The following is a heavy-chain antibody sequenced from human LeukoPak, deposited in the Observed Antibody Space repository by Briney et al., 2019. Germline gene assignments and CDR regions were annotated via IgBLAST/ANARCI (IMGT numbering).Heavy chain of an antibody. CDR3: ANSADYYGSGSPRADV. J-gene: IGHJ6*04. Sequence: KPGGSLRLSCAASGFTFSDYYMSWIRQAPGKGLEWVSYISSSGSTIYYADSVKGRFTISRDNAKNSLYLQMNSLRAEDTAVYYCANSADYYGSGSPRADVWGKGTTVTISS. V-gene: IGHV3-11*04. CDR1: GFTFSDYY. D-gene: IGHD3-10*01. CDR2: ISSSGSTI.